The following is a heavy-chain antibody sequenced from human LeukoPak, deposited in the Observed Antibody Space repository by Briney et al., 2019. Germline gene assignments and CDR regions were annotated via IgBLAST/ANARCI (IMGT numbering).Heavy chain of an antibody. J-gene: IGHJ4*02. CDR2: VNLSGSA. D-gene: IGHD6-13*01. CDR1: GGSFSGFY. Sequence: KPSETPSLTCAVSGGSFSGFYSSWSRPPPREGRGWVWEVNLSGSANYNPSPQSRVTISVATTKNQFSLKLSSVTAAATAVYYCARVPNPRYSSSSFDYWGQGTLVTVSS. V-gene: IGHV4-34*01. CDR3: ARVPNPRYSSSSFDY.